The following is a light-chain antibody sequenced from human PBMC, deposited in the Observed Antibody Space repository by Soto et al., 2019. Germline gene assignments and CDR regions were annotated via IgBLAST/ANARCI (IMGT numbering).Light chain of an antibody. J-gene: IGKJ3*01. CDR2: GAS. CDR1: QSVSSN. V-gene: IGKV3-15*01. Sequence: EIVLTQSPATLSVSLGDSATLSCRASQSVSSNLAWYQQKPGQAPRLLIYGASTRATGIPARFSGSGSGTDFTLTISRLEPEDFAVYYCQHRSAFGPGTKVDIK. CDR3: QHRSA.